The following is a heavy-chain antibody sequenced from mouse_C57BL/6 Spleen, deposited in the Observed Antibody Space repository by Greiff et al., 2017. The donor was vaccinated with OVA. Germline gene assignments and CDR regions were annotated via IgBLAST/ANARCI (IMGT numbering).Heavy chain of an antibody. V-gene: IGHV1-61*01. Sequence: VQLQQPGAELVRPGSSVKLSCKASGYTFTSYWMDWVKQRPGQGLEWIGNIYPSDSETHYNQKFKDKATLTVDKSSSTAYMQLSSLTSEDSAVDYCARGDSSGPFDYWGQGTTLTVSS. D-gene: IGHD3-2*02. J-gene: IGHJ2*01. CDR2: IYPSDSET. CDR3: ARGDSSGPFDY. CDR1: GYTFTSYW.